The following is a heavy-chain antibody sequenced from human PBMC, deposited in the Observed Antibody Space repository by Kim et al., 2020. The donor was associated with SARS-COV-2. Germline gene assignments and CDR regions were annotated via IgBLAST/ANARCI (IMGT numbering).Heavy chain of an antibody. V-gene: IGHV4-31*03. CDR3: ARAEYCSGGSCYSISYYFDY. J-gene: IGHJ4*02. CDR1: GGSISSGGYY. CDR2: IYYSGST. Sequence: SETLSLTCTVSGGSISSGGYYWSWIRQHPGKGLEWIGYIYYSGSTYYNPSLKSRVTISVDTSKNQFSLKLSSVTAADTAVYYCARAEYCSGGSCYSISYYFDYWGQGTLVTVSS. D-gene: IGHD2-15*01.